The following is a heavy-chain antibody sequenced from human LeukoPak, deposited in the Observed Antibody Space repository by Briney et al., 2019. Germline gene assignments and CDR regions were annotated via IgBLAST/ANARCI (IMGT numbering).Heavy chain of an antibody. D-gene: IGHD2-2*01. CDR1: GGTFSSYA. Sequence: VASVKVSCKASGGTFSSYAISWVRQAPGQGLEWMGRIIPILGIANYAQKFQGRVTITADESTSTAYMELSSLRSEDTAVYYCARGPWEYQLLIPSFDYWGQGTLVTVSS. CDR3: ARGPWEYQLLIPSFDY. V-gene: IGHV1-69*04. CDR2: IIPILGIA. J-gene: IGHJ4*02.